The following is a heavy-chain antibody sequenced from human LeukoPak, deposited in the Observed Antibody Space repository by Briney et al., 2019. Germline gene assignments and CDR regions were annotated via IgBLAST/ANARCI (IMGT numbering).Heavy chain of an antibody. Sequence: PGRSLRLSCAASGFTFSTYAIHWVRQAPGKGLEWVALISYDGSNKYYADSVKGRFTMSRDNPKNTLFLQMNSLRPEDTAVYYCAKEPRWEQLHSFDIWGQGTTVTVSS. CDR2: ISYDGSNK. CDR1: GFTFSTYA. J-gene: IGHJ3*02. D-gene: IGHD1/OR15-1a*01. V-gene: IGHV3-30-3*01. CDR3: AKEPRWEQLHSFDI.